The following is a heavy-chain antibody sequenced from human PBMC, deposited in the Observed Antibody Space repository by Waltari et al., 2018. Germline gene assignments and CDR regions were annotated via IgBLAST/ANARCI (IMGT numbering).Heavy chain of an antibody. CDR2: INHRGST. CDR1: GGSFSGYY. CDR3: ARGSRGNGAAFDV. V-gene: IGHV4-34*01. J-gene: IGHJ3*01. D-gene: IGHD3-22*01. Sequence: QVQLQQWGAGLLKPSETLSLTCAVYGGSFSGYYWSWIRQPPGKGLEWIGEINHRGSTNYNPSLKSRVTISVDTSKNQFSLKLNSVTAADTAVYYCARGSRGNGAAFDVWGQGTMVIVSS.